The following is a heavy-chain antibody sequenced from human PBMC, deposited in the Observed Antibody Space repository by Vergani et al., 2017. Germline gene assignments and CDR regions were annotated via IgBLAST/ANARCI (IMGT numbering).Heavy chain of an antibody. J-gene: IGHJ6*03. CDR1: GGSFTSYN. CDR2: IDHTGRP. Sequence: QVQLQQWGGGLLKPSETLSLTCVVNGGSFTSYNWTWIRQSPGEGLEWVGDIDHTGRPDYIPSLKSRLTMSVDKSRNQFSLTLNSVTATDTAIYFCAIVNTETNGHLYYYYYMDVWGQGTAVTVS. V-gene: IGHV4-34*01. D-gene: IGHD4-11*01. CDR3: AIVNTETNGHLYYYYYMDV.